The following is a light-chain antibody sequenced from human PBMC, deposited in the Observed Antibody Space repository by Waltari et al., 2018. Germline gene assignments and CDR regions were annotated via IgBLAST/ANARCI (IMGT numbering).Light chain of an antibody. J-gene: IGLJ3*02. V-gene: IGLV1-47*01. CDR1: TSNIGGND. Sequence: QSVLTQPPSASGSPGQTITISCSGSTSNIGGNDVSWYQHLTGTAPKLLIYKNDRRPAGVSERFSGSKSVTSASRAISGLRSEDEAYYYCATWDDSLSGVVGGGTKLTVL. CDR2: KND. CDR3: ATWDDSLSGV.